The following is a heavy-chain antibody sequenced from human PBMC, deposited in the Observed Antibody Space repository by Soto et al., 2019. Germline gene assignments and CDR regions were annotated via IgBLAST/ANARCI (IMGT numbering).Heavy chain of an antibody. CDR3: ARGVAGSGFDL. J-gene: IGHJ4*02. D-gene: IGHD6-19*01. CDR2: TYYRSNWRH. Sequence: PSQTLSLTCAISGDSVSSNTAAWNWIRSSPSRGLEWLGRTYYRSNWRHDYAVSVKSRITVNPDTSKHHFSLQLNSVTPDDTAVYYCARGVAGSGFDLWGQGTLVTVPS. CDR1: GDSVSSNTAA. V-gene: IGHV6-1*01.